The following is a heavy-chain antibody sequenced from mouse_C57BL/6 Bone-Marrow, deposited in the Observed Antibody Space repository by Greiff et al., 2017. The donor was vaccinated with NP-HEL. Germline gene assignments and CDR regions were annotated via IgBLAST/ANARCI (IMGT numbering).Heavy chain of an antibody. CDR1: GYTFTSYW. J-gene: IGHJ4*01. CDR2: IYPGSGST. D-gene: IGHD1-1*01. CDR3: AREVYYYGSSYVNYAMDY. V-gene: IGHV1-55*01. Sequence: QVQLQQPGAELVKPGASVKMSCKASGYTFTSYWITWVKQRPGQGLEWIGDIYPGSGSTNYNEKFKSKATLTVDTSSSTAYMQLSSLTSEDSAVYYCAREVYYYGSSYVNYAMDYWGQGTSVTVSS.